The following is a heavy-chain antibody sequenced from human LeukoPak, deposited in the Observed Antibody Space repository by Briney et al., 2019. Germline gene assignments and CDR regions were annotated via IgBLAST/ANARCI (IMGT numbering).Heavy chain of an antibody. J-gene: IGHJ4*02. CDR3: ARGGDCTSGVCSPFDY. D-gene: IGHD2-8*01. Sequence: SETLSLTCAVYGGSFSGYYWSWIRQPPGKGLEWIGEINHSGSTNYNPSLKSRVTISVDTSKNQFSLKLSSVTAADTAVYYCARGGDCTSGVCSPFDYWGQGTLVTVSS. CDR1: GGSFSGYY. CDR2: INHSGST. V-gene: IGHV4-34*01.